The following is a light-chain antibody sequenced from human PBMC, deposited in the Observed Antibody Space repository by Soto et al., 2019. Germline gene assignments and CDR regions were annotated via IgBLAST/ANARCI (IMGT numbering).Light chain of an antibody. CDR2: AAS. CDR1: QGIRNY. CDR3: QQNYNITLA. J-gene: IGKJ3*01. V-gene: IGKV1-27*01. Sequence: DIQRTQSPCSLSASAGDRATITCRASQGIRNYLAWYQKRPGKVPKLLIYAASTLHSGVPSRFSGSGSGTDFNLTISSLQTEDFASYVCQQNYNITLAFGPGTKVDIK.